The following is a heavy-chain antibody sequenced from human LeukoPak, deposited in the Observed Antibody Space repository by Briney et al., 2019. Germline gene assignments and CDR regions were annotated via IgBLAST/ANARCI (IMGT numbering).Heavy chain of an antibody. CDR1: GGSISSGGYY. V-gene: IGHV4-31*03. CDR3: ARGRVRYCSSSKYYFDY. Sequence: SQTLSLTCTVSGGSISSGGYYWSWIRQHPGKGLEWIGYIYYSGSTYYNPSLKSRVTISVDTSKNQFSLKLSSVTAADTAVYYCARGRVRYCSSSKYYFDYWGQGTLVTVSS. D-gene: IGHD6-6*01. CDR2: IYYSGST. J-gene: IGHJ4*02.